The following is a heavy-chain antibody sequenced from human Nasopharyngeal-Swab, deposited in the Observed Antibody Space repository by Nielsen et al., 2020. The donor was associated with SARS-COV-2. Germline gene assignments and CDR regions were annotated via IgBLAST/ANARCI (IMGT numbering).Heavy chain of an antibody. CDR2: IRTKAYGGTA. V-gene: IGHV3-49*04. CDR3: TRGHDVLTAFYLD. D-gene: IGHD3-9*01. CDR1: GFDFEDYV. Sequence: GGSLRLSCTTSGFDFEDYVMSWVRQAPGKGLEWVGLIRTKAYGGTAEYAASVRGRFSISRDDSKRIAHLQMSSLESEDTAMYYCTRGHDVLTAFYLDWGQGTLVTVSS. J-gene: IGHJ4*02.